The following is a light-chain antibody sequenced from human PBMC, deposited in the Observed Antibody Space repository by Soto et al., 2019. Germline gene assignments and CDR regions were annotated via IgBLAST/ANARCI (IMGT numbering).Light chain of an antibody. V-gene: IGLV2-8*01. CDR1: SSDVGYYKY. Sequence: QSVLTQPPSASGSPGQSVTISCTGTSSDVGYYKYVSWYQQLPDKAPKVLIYDVNQRPSGVPDRFSGSKSGNTASLTISGLQPEDEADYYCTSYGGNNNFVFGSGTKLTVL. CDR2: DVN. J-gene: IGLJ1*01. CDR3: TSYGGNNNFV.